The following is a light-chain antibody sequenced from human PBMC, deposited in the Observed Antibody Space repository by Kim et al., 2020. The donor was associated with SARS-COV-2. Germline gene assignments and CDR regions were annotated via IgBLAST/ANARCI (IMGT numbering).Light chain of an antibody. CDR3: QAWDSSAGGV. V-gene: IGLV3-1*01. CDR1: KLGDKY. Sequence: VTPGQTATITCSGDKLGDKYVCWYQQKPGQSPVLVIYEDRKRPSGIPERFSGSNSGNTATLTISGTQAMDEADYYCQAWDSSAGGVFGGGTQLTVL. CDR2: EDR. J-gene: IGLJ3*02.